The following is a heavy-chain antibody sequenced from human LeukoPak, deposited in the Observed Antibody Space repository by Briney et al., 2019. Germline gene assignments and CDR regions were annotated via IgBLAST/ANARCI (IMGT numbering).Heavy chain of an antibody. J-gene: IGHJ5*02. CDR2: ISRSGSTI. D-gene: IGHD2-2*01. CDR3: ARDECRPGASCYVFDP. V-gene: IGHV3-11*01. Sequence: GRSLRLSCAASGFTFSDYYMSWIRQAPGKGLEWVSYISRSGSTIYYAGSVKGRFTISRDNAKNSLYMQMNSLRAEDTAVYYCARDECRPGASCYVFDPWGQGTLVTVSS. CDR1: GFTFSDYY.